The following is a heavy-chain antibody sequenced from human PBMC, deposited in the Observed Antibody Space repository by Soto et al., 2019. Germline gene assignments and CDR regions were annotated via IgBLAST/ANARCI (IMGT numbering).Heavy chain of an antibody. V-gene: IGHV1-8*01. CDR3: ARTTAVPNTLRSRYFFDY. CDR1: GYSFTNND. Sequence: GASVKVSCKASGYSFTNNDVSWVRQASGQGLEWMGWMNPGSGDTGYAQKFQGRVTMTRDISIATAYMELSSLRSDDTALYYCARTTAVPNTLRSRYFFDYWGQGTLVTVSS. J-gene: IGHJ4*02. CDR2: MNPGSGDT. D-gene: IGHD4-17*01.